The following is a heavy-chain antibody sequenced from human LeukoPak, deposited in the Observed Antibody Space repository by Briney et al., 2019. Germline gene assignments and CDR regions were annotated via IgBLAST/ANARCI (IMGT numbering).Heavy chain of an antibody. J-gene: IGHJ6*02. CDR2: ISTSGRAT. CDR1: GFAFSTYA. CDR3: ARGGFYCSSTSCYSHYYGMDV. V-gene: IGHV3-23*01. D-gene: IGHD2-2*01. Sequence: GGSLRLSCAASGFAFSTYAMTWVRQAPEKGLQWVSTISTSGRATYYADSVEGRFTISRDNAKNTLYLQMNSLRAEDTAVYYCARGGFYCSSTSCYSHYYGMDVWGQGTTVTVSS.